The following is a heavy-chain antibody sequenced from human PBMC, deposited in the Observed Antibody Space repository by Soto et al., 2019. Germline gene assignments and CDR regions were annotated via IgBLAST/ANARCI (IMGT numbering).Heavy chain of an antibody. CDR1: GGSIRSGVYS. D-gene: IGHD3-10*01. J-gene: IGHJ5*02. CDR2: MYHSGST. V-gene: IGHV4-30-2*01. Sequence: QLQLQESGSGLVKPSQTLSLTCAVSGGSIRSGVYSWSWIRQPPVKGLEWMGYMYHSGSTYYNPSIKSRVSIPVDRSKNQLSLKLSSVTAADTAVYYCAIAASGTGWFDPWGQGTLVTVSA. CDR3: AIAASGTGWFDP.